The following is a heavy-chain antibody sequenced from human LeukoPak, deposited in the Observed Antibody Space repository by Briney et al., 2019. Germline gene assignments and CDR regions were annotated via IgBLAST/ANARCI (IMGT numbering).Heavy chain of an antibody. V-gene: IGHV3-23*01. J-gene: IGHJ4*02. CDR1: GFTFSSYA. D-gene: IGHD6-13*01. CDR2: ISGSGGST. Sequence: GGSLRLSCAASGFTFSSYAMSWVRQAPGKGLEWVSAISGSGGSTYYADSVKGRFTISRDNSKNTLYLQTNSLRAEDTAVYYCAKTVAAAGNFDYWGQGTLVTVSS. CDR3: AKTVAAAGNFDY.